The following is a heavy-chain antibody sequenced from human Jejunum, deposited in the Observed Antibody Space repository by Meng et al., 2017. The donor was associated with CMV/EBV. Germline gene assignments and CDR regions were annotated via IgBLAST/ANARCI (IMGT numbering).Heavy chain of an antibody. D-gene: IGHD4-23*01. V-gene: IGHV3-53*01. CDR2: IYPGGNT. J-gene: IGHJ3*02. CDR1: GFSLGSTY. CDR3: ARFYGGGAFDI. Sequence: SLAASGFSLGSTYITWVRQAPGKGLDWVSIIYPGGNTNYADSLKGRFTVSRDNSRNTLYLQMNNLTAEDTAMYYCARFYGGGAFDIWGQGTMVTVSS.